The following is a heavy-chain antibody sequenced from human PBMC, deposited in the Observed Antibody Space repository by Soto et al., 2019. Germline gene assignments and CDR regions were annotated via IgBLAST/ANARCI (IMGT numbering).Heavy chain of an antibody. CDR3: ARMNYDFWSGYQTGAFDI. CDR2: IYYSGST. J-gene: IGHJ3*02. V-gene: IGHV4-59*01. CDR1: GGSISSYY. Sequence: SETLSLTCTVSGGSISSYYWSWIRQPPGKGLEWIGYIYYSGSTNYNPSLKSRVTISVDTSKNQFSLKLSSVTATDTAVYYCARMNYDFWSGYQTGAFDIWGQGTMVTVSS. D-gene: IGHD3-3*01.